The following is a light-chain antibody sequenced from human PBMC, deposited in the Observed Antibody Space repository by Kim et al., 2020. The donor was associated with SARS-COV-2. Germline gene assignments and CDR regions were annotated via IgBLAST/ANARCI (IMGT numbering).Light chain of an antibody. V-gene: IGKV1-9*01. CDR2: YAS. Sequence: ASVGARVTITCRASQGIGNHLAWYQQQPVKAPNLLINYASTLQSGVPSTFIGSGSGTEVTLTITSLQPEDFATHYCQQLNSYPRTFGQGTKVDIK. CDR1: QGIGNH. J-gene: IGKJ1*01. CDR3: QQLNSYPRT.